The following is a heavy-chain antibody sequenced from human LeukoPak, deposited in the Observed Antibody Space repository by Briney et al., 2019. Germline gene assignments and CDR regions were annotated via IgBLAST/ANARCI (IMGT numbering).Heavy chain of an antibody. D-gene: IGHD2/OR15-2a*01. CDR1: GLTFNSLE. J-gene: IGHJ4*02. V-gene: IGHV3-48*03. CDR2: ITSSGNPM. Sequence: GGSLRLSCAASGLTFNSLEMIWVRQAPGKGLDWVSHITSSGNPMFYADSVKGRFTISRDNAKNALYLQMNSLRAEDTAVYYCARVAKNNGFVFDNWGQGTLVTVSS. CDR3: ARVAKNNGFVFDN.